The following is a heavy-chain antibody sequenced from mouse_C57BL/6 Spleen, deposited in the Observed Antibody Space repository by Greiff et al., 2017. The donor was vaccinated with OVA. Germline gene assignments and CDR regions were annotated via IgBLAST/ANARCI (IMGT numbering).Heavy chain of an antibody. CDR1: GYTFTSYW. D-gene: IGHD1-1*01. CDR3: ARGGLLRYYFDY. J-gene: IGHJ2*01. Sequence: VQLQQPGAELVMPGASVKLSCKASGYTFTSYWMHWVKQRPGQGLEWIGEIDPSDSYTNYNQKFKGKSTLTVDKSSSTASMQLSSLTSEDSAVYNCARGGLLRYYFDYWGQGTTLTVSS. V-gene: IGHV1-69*01. CDR2: IDPSDSYT.